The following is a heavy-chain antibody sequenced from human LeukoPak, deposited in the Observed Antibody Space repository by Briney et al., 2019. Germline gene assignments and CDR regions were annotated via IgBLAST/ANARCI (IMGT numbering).Heavy chain of an antibody. CDR3: ARCGYCSSTSCYEVSALDI. CDR1: GGTFSSYA. D-gene: IGHD2-2*03. J-gene: IGHJ3*02. Sequence: SVKVSCKASGGTFSSYAISWVRQAPGQGLEWMGRIIPIFGIANYAQKFQGRVTISADESTSTAYMELSSLTSEDTAVYYCARCGYCSSTSCYEVSALDIWGQGTMVTVSS. V-gene: IGHV1-69*13. CDR2: IIPIFGIA.